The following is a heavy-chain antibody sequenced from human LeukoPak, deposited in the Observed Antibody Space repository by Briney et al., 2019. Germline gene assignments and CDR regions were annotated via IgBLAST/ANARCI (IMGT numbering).Heavy chain of an antibody. CDR3: ARRSGGNSGGIDY. CDR1: GYSFTRNW. D-gene: IGHD4-23*01. Sequence: GESLKISCKGSGYSFTRNWIGWVRQMPGKGLEWMAIIYPGDSDTRYSPSFQGQVTISADKSISTAYLQRSSLKASDTAMYYCARRSGGNSGGIDYWGQGTLVTVSS. J-gene: IGHJ4*02. CDR2: IYPGDSDT. V-gene: IGHV5-51*01.